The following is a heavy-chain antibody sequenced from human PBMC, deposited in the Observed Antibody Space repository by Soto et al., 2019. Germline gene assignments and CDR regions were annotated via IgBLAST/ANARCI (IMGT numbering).Heavy chain of an antibody. CDR2: IGTADDT. J-gene: IGHJ4*02. D-gene: IGHD2-2*01. CDR1: GFTFSRYD. V-gene: IGHV3-13*04. CDR3: ARLSSTGWDFDY. Sequence: EVQLVESGGGLVQPGGSLRLSCAASGFTFSRYDMHWVRQATGNPLEWVSGIGTADDTYYLGSVKGRFTIPREDVKNSLYLQMNSLRVGDTAVYYCARLSSTGWDFDYWGQGTLVTVSS.